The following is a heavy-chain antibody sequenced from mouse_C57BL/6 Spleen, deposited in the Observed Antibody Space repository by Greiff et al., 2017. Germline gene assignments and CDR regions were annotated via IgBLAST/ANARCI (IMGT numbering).Heavy chain of an antibody. CDR1: GYTFTDYY. J-gene: IGHJ1*03. CDR3: ARFGTGSWYFDV. Sequence: VQLQQSGPELVKPGASVKISCKASGYTFTDYYMNWVKQSHGKSLEWIGDINPNNGGTSYNQKFKGKATLTVDKSSSTAYMELRSLTSEDSAVYYCARFGTGSWYFDVWGTGTTVTVSS. D-gene: IGHD2-14*01. V-gene: IGHV1-26*01. CDR2: INPNNGGT.